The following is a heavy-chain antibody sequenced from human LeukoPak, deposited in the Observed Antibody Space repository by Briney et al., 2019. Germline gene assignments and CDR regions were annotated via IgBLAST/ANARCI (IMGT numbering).Heavy chain of an antibody. V-gene: IGHV3-7*04. CDR3: ARDGQQLGF. J-gene: IGHJ4*02. Sequence: GGSLRLSCAASGFTVSSDYMSWVRQAPGKGLEWVANIKQDGSEKYYVDSVKGRFTISRDNAKNSLYLQMNSLRAEDTAVYYCARDGQQLGFWGQGTLVTVSS. CDR1: GFTVSSDY. D-gene: IGHD6-13*01. CDR2: IKQDGSEK.